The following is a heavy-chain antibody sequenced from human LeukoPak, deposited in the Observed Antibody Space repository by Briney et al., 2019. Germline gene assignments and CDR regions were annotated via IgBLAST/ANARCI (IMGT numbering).Heavy chain of an antibody. J-gene: IGHJ2*01. D-gene: IGHD4-23*01. CDR3: ARDPFQYGGNSGRYFDL. CDR2: IYYSGST. CDR1: GGSFSGYY. V-gene: IGHV4-34*11. Sequence: SETLSLTCAVYGGSFSGYYWSWIRQPPGKGLECIGNIYYSGSTYYNPSLKSRVTISVDTSKNQFSLKLSSVTAADTAVYCCARDPFQYGGNSGRYFDLWGRGTLVTVSS.